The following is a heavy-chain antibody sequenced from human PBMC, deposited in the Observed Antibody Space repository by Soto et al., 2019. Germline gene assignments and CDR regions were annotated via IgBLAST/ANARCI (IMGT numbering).Heavy chain of an antibody. D-gene: IGHD1-26*01. J-gene: IGHJ4*02. Sequence: QVQLVESGGGVVQPGRSLRLSCAAAGFSFSSYGMHWVRQAPGKGLEWVAVISSDGNKEYYADFVKGRFAIARDQSKSTLYLQMNSLTGEDTALYYCAKVGDVYNSFFDYWGQGTLVTVSS. CDR2: ISSDGNKE. V-gene: IGHV3-30*18. CDR3: AKVGDVYNSFFDY. CDR1: GFSFSSYG.